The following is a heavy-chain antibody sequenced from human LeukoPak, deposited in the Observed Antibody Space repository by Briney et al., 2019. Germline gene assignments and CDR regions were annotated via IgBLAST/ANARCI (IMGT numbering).Heavy chain of an antibody. J-gene: IGHJ6*02. CDR1: GFTFSSYA. V-gene: IGHV3-30-3*01. CDR2: ISYDGSNK. CDR3: ASFPHFGQPEVYYYSGMTS. D-gene: IGHD3-16*01. Sequence: PGGSLRLSCAASGFTFSSYAMHWVRQAPGKGLEWVAVISYDGSNKYYADSVKGRFTISRDNSKNTLYLQMNSLRAEDTAVYYCASFPHFGQPEVYYYSGMTSGAKGPRSPSP.